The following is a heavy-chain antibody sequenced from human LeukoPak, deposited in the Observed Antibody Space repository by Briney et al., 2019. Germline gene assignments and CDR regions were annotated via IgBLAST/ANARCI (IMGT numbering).Heavy chain of an antibody. D-gene: IGHD6-19*01. V-gene: IGHV3-30*04. J-gene: IGHJ4*02. CDR3: ARYSSGWYYFDY. CDR1: GFTFSSYA. CDR2: ISYDGSNK. Sequence: GRSLRLSCAAPGFTFSSYAMHWVRQAPGKGLEWVAVISYDGSNKYYADSVKGRFTISRDNSKNTLYLQMNSLRAEDTAVYYCARYSSGWYYFDYWGQGTLVTVSS.